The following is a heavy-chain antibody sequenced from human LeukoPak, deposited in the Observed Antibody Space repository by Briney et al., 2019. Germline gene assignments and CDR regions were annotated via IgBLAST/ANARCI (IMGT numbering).Heavy chain of an antibody. Sequence: GGTLRLSCAASGFTFSSYAMSWVRQAPGKGLEWVSSIGGSGGSTYYADSVKGRFTISRDNSKNTLYLQMNSLRAEDTAVYYCARKARYYYGSGDYWGQGTLVTVSS. D-gene: IGHD3-10*01. CDR2: IGGSGGST. CDR1: GFTFSSYA. J-gene: IGHJ4*02. V-gene: IGHV3-23*01. CDR3: ARKARYYYGSGDY.